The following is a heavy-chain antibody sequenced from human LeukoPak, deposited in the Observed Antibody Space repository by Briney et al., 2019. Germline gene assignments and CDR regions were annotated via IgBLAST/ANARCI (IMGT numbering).Heavy chain of an antibody. V-gene: IGHV3-20*01. Sequence: GGPLRLSCVASGFFLEEYAMSWVPHAPGKGVEWVSGIIWNGASTAYEDSVMGGFTMSRDQVKNSLHLQISSLRAEDTSLYQCARGQYGTRGYHNAFCILGEVTMATLSS. D-gene: IGHD2-8*01. CDR3: ARGQYGTRGYHNAFCI. J-gene: IGHJ3*02. CDR2: IIWNGAST. CDR1: GFFLEEYA.